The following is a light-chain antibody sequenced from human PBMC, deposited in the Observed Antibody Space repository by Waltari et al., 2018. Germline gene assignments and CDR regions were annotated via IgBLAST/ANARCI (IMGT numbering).Light chain of an antibody. CDR3: QQLNS. CDR1: QGIRRY. Sequence: DIQLTQYPSFLYASVGDRVTITCRASQGIRRYLAWYQQKPGKVPKLLIYAASTLQSGVPSRVSGSGSRTEFTLTISSLQPEDFATYYCQQLNSFGPGTKVDIK. J-gene: IGKJ3*01. V-gene: IGKV1-9*01. CDR2: AAS.